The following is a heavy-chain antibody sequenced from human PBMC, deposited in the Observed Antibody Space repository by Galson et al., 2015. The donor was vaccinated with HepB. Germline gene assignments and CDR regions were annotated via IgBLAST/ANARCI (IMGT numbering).Heavy chain of an antibody. CDR1: GFTFSSYG. CDR2: ISYDGSNK. Sequence: SLRLSCAASGFTFSSYGMHWVRQAPGKGLEWVAVISYDGSNKYYADSVKGRFTISRDNSKNTLYLQMNSLRAEDTAVYYCAKDFWAGFGELFEYWGQGTLVTVSS. V-gene: IGHV3-30*18. CDR3: AKDFWAGFGELFEY. D-gene: IGHD3-10*01. J-gene: IGHJ4*02.